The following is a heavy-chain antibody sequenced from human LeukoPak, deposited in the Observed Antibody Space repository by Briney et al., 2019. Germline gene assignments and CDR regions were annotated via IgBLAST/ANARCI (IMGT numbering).Heavy chain of an antibody. CDR1: GVPITCGGYY. D-gene: IGHD4-11*01. Sequence: PSEPLSLTCTVSGVPITCGGYYWSWIRQHPGKGLEWLGYIYDSRSTYHNPSLKSRLTISLDTSKNHFSLRLTSVTAADTAVYYCARGPVRDYSNYWGQGTLVTVSS. J-gene: IGHJ4*02. CDR2: IYDSRST. V-gene: IGHV4-31*03. CDR3: ARGPVRDYSNY.